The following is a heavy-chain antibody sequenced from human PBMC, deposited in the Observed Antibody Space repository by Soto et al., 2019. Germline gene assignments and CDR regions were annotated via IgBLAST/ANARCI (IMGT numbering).Heavy chain of an antibody. CDR3: ARGGSSGPNDY. Sequence: SVKVSCKASGGIVSIDTSSCVGQAPGQGLEWMGRIIPILGIATYAQKFQGRVTITADKSTSTAYMELSSLRSEDTAVYYCARGGSSGPNDYWGQGTLVTVSS. CDR1: GGIVSIDT. J-gene: IGHJ4*02. V-gene: IGHV1-69*02. CDR2: IIPILGIA. D-gene: IGHD6-19*01.